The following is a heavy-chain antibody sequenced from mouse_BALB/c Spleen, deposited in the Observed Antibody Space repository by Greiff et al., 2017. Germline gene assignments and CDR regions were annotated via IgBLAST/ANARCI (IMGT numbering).Heavy chain of an antibody. CDR1: GYTFASYD. J-gene: IGHJ2*01. V-gene: IGHV1-85*01. D-gene: IGHD2-10*02. CDR3: ARGYGNYGADY. CDR2: IFPGDGST. Sequence: VKLQESGAELVKPGASVKLSCKASGYTFASYDINWVRQRPEQGLEWIGWIFPGDGSTKYNEKFKGKATLTADTSSSTAYMQLSSLTSEDSAVYFCARGYGNYGADYWGQGTTLTVSS.